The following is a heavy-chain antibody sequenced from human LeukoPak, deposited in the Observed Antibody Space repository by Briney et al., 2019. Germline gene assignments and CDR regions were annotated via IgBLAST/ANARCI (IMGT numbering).Heavy chain of an antibody. CDR2: ISASGGST. CDR3: AKDAMWLRIPYYFDY. CDR1: GFTFSSSA. J-gene: IGHJ4*02. Sequence: GGSLRLSCAASGFTFSSSAMSWVRQVPGKGLEWVSGISASGGSTYYADSVKGRFTISRDNSKNTLYLQMNSLRAEDTAVYYCAKDAMWLRIPYYFDYWGQGTLVTVSS. D-gene: IGHD3-22*01. V-gene: IGHV3-23*01.